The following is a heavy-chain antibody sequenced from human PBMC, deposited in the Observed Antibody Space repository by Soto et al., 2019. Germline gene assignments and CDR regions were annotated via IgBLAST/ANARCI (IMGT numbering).Heavy chain of an antibody. J-gene: IGHJ3*02. CDR2: IIPIFGTA. Sequence: SVKVSCKASGGTLSSYAISWVRQAPGQGLEWMGGIIPIFGTANYAQKFQGRVTITADESTSTAYMELSSLRSEDTAVYYCARTPSVNYAYGAFDIWGQGTMVTVSS. D-gene: IGHD3-16*01. CDR3: ARTPSVNYAYGAFDI. CDR1: GGTLSSYA. V-gene: IGHV1-69*13.